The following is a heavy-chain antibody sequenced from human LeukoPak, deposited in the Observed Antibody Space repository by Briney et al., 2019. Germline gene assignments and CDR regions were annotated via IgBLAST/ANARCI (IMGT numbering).Heavy chain of an antibody. J-gene: IGHJ3*02. CDR2: ISGTSDHI. CDR3: AKGEASAGLYAAFDI. V-gene: IGHV3-23*01. D-gene: IGHD6-13*01. Sequence: GGSLRLSCATSGFTFRSCAMSWVRQAPGKGPEWVSVISGTSDHIHYTDSVKGRFTISRDNSKNTVSLQMNSLRADDTAVYYCAKGEASAGLYAAFDIWGQGTTVTVSS. CDR1: GFTFRSCA.